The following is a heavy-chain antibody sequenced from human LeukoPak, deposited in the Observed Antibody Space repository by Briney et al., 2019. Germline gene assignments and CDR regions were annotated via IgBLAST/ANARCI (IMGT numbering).Heavy chain of an antibody. CDR2: IYYSGST. CDR3: ARAQYYYDSSGRNWFDP. CDR1: GGSISSYY. V-gene: IGHV4-59*12. D-gene: IGHD3-22*01. Sequence: PSETLSLTCTVSGGSISSYYWSWIRQPPGKGLEWIGYIYYSGSTNYKPSLKSRVTISVDTSKNQFSLKLSSVTAADTAVYYCARAQYYYDSSGRNWFDPWGQGTLVTVSS. J-gene: IGHJ5*02.